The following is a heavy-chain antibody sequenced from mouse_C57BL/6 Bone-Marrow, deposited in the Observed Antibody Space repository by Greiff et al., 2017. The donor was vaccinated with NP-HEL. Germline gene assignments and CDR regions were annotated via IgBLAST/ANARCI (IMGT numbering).Heavy chain of an antibody. CDR2: INYDGSST. Sequence: EVKLVESEGGLVQPGSSMKLSCTASGFTFSDYYMAWVRQVPEKGLEWVANINYDGSSTYYLDSLKSRFIISRDNAKNILYLQMSSLKSEDTATYYCARDDYDPGGYFDYWGQGTTLTVSS. J-gene: IGHJ2*01. D-gene: IGHD2-4*01. CDR1: GFTFSDYY. CDR3: ARDDYDPGGYFDY. V-gene: IGHV5-16*01.